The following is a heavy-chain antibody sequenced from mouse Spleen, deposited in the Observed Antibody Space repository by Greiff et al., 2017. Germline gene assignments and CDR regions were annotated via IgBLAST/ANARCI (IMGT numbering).Heavy chain of an antibody. V-gene: IGHV1-15*01. CDR1: GYTFTDYE. D-gene: IGHD1-1*01. CDR3: TSYYGSSYRAMDY. CDR2: IDPETGGT. Sequence: VQGVESGAELVRPGASVTLSCKASGYTFTDYEMHWVKQTPVHGLEWIGAIDPETGGTAYNQKFKGKAILTADKSSSTAYMELRSLTSEDSAVYYCTSYYGSSYRAMDYWGQGTSVTVSS. J-gene: IGHJ4*01.